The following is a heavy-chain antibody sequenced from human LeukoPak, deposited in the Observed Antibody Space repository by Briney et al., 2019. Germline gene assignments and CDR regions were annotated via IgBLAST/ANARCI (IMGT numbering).Heavy chain of an antibody. Sequence: HPGGSLRLSCAASGFTFSSYAMSWVRQAPGKGLEWVSAISGSGGSTYYADSVKGRFTISRDNSKNTLYLQMNSLRAEDTAVYYCAKGPMIVDGRGEGLDSQDAFDIWGQGTMVTVSS. D-gene: IGHD3-22*01. CDR3: AKGPMIVDGRGEGLDSQDAFDI. V-gene: IGHV3-23*01. J-gene: IGHJ3*02. CDR2: ISGSGGST. CDR1: GFTFSSYA.